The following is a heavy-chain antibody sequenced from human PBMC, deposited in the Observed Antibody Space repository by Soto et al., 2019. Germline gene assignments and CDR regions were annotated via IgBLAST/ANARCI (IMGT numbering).Heavy chain of an antibody. CDR2: FSGSGGGT. J-gene: IGHJ4*02. CDR3: GKWNGDGEY. Sequence: EVQRLESGGGSLQPWGSLKLSWAASGFSISHYGVTWVRQAPGKGLEWVSGFSGSGGGTFYADSVKGRFTISREYSTNTVYRQMNSLRVADTAGYYCGKWNGDGEYWGQGTVVTVSA. D-gene: IGHD1-1*01. V-gene: IGHV3-23*01. CDR1: GFSISHYG.